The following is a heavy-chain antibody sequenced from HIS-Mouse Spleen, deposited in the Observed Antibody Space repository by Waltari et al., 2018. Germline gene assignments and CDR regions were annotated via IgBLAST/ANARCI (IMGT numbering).Heavy chain of an antibody. Sequence: QLQLQELGPGLVKPSETLSLTCTVSGGSISSSSYYWGWIRQPPGKGLEWSGRIYYRGSTYSNPSLKSRVTISVDTSKNQFSLKLSSVTAADTAVYYCAREIPYSSSWYDWYFDLWGRGTLVTVSS. CDR2: IYYRGST. CDR3: AREIPYSSSWYDWYFDL. V-gene: IGHV4-39*07. CDR1: GGSISSSSYY. D-gene: IGHD6-13*01. J-gene: IGHJ2*01.